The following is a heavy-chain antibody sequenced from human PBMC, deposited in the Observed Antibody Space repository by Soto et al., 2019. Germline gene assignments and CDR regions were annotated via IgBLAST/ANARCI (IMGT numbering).Heavy chain of an antibody. V-gene: IGHV1-69*02. J-gene: IGHJ4*02. CDR1: GGTFSSYT. CDR3: AASGGAYPPMRH. Sequence: QVQLVQSGAEVKKPGSSVKVSCKASGGTFSSYTISWVRQAPGQGLEWMGRIIPILGIANYAQKFQGRVTITADKSTSTAYMELSSLRSEDTAVYYCAASGGAYPPMRHWGKGTLLTVSS. CDR2: IIPILGIA. D-gene: IGHD2-2*01.